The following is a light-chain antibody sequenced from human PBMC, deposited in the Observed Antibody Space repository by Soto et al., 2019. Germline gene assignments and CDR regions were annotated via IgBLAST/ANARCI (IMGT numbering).Light chain of an antibody. CDR1: QSVSSY. CDR2: DAS. V-gene: IGKV3-11*01. J-gene: IGKJ4*01. Sequence: EIVLTQSPATLSLSPGERATLSCRASQSVSSYLAWYQQKPGQAPRLLIYDASKRATGIPARFSGSGSGTDFTVTISSLEPEDFAVYYCQRRSNWLLTFGGGTEVEIK. CDR3: QRRSNWLLT.